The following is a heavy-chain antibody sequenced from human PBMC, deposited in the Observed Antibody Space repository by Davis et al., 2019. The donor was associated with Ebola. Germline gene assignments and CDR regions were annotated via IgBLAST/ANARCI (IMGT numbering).Heavy chain of an antibody. CDR2: ISDRGGST. D-gene: IGHD3-10*01. CDR3: AKITMVQGVIIKTFDY. Sequence: PGGSLRLSCAASGFTFSNFAMTWVRQAPGKGLEWVSSISDRGGSTYYADSVKGRFTISRDNSKNTLYLQMNSLRAEDTAVYYCAKITMVQGVIIKTFDYWGQGTLVTVSS. CDR1: GFTFSNFA. V-gene: IGHV3-23*01. J-gene: IGHJ4*02.